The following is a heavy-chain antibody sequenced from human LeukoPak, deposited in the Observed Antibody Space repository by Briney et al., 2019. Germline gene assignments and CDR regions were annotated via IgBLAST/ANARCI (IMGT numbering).Heavy chain of an antibody. CDR3: ARHGYFSGVVIYFDY. Sequence: GESLKISCKGSGYSFTSYWIGWVRQMPGKGLEWMGIIYPGDSDTRYSPSFQGQVTISADKSISTAYLQWSSLKASDTAMYYCARHGYFSGVVIYFDYWGQGTLVTVSS. V-gene: IGHV5-51*01. J-gene: IGHJ4*02. D-gene: IGHD3-3*01. CDR2: IYPGDSDT. CDR1: GYSFTSYW.